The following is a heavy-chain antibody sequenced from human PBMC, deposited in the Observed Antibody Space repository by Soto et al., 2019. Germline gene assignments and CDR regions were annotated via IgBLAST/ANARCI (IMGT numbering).Heavy chain of an antibody. J-gene: IGHJ6*03. CDR2: MNPNRGNT. V-gene: IGHV1-8*01. CDR3: ARASLTTGTHRGGYYYYYLGV. D-gene: IGHD4-4*01. Sequence: QVQLVQSGAEVKKPGASLKVSCKASGYTFTSYDINWVRQPTGQGLEWMGWMNPNRGNTGYAQKYQGRVTMTRNTSISTAYMELGSLSSEDTAVYYCARASLTTGTHRGGYYYYYLGVWGKGTTGTVSS. CDR1: GYTFTSYD.